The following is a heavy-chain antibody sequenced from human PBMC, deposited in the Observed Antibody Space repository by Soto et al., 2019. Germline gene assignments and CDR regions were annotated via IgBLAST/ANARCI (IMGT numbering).Heavy chain of an antibody. V-gene: IGHV4-38-2*01. J-gene: IGHJ4*02. Sequence: SETLSLTCAVSGYSISSGYYWGWIQQPPGKGLEWIGSIYHSGSTYYNPSLKSRVTISVDTSKNQFSLKLSSVTAADTAVYYCARSKYDFWSGRVFYFDYWGQGTLVTVSS. D-gene: IGHD3-3*01. CDR2: IYHSGST. CDR1: GYSISSGYY. CDR3: ARSKYDFWSGRVFYFDY.